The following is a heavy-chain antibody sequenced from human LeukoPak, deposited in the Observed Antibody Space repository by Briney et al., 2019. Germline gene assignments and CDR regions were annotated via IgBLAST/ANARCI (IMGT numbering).Heavy chain of an antibody. CDR2: IYSSGST. Sequence: PSETLSLTCTVSGGSISSYYWSWVRHPPGEGREWVGYIYSSGSTNYNPSLKSRVTISVDTSKNQFSLKLSSVTAADTAVYYCARRSGYSQFKWFDPWGQGTLVTVSS. D-gene: IGHD3-3*01. J-gene: IGHJ5*02. CDR1: GGSISSYY. V-gene: IGHV4-59*08. CDR3: ARRSGYSQFKWFDP.